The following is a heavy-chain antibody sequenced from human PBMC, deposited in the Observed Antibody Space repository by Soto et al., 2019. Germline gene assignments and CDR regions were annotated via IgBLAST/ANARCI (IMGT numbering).Heavy chain of an antibody. D-gene: IGHD3-10*01. Sequence: LRLSCAASAISFNTYGVTWVRQAPGKGLEWVSTVTVTGGSTYYADSVKGLFTISRDRSNYTVFLLLNSLRVEDTAIYYCARQRSPEGWFDPWGQGTLVTVSS. CDR1: AISFNTYG. J-gene: IGHJ5*02. V-gene: IGHV3-23*01. CDR3: ARQRSPEGWFDP. CDR2: VTVTGGST.